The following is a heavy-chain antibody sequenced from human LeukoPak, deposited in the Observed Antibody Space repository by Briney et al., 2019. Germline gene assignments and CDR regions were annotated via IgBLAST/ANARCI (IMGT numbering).Heavy chain of an antibody. V-gene: IGHV3-30*04. J-gene: IGHJ4*02. Sequence: PGRSLRLSCPGDAFTLSTDAVEGVRQAPGKGREWVTVITYDGSNTYYADSVRGRFTISRDSSKNTVYRQMSSLSAENRADDYCARADFHGSQSHPPGGFDYWGQGTLVTVSS. CDR1: AFTLSTDA. CDR2: ITYDGSNT. CDR3: ARADFHGSQSHPPGGFDY. D-gene: IGHD3-10*01.